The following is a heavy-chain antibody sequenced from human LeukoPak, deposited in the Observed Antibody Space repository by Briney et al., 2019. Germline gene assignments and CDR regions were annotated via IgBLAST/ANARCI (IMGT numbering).Heavy chain of an antibody. V-gene: IGHV1-69-2*01. Sequence: ASVKVSCKVSGYTFTDYYMHWVPQAPGKGLEWMGLVDPEDGETIYAEKFQGRVTITADTSTDTAYMELSSLRSEDTAVYYCATEASCYYDSSGYSSSFDYWGQGTLVTVSS. D-gene: IGHD3-22*01. CDR1: GYTFTDYY. CDR3: ATEASCYYDSSGYSSSFDY. CDR2: VDPEDGET. J-gene: IGHJ4*02.